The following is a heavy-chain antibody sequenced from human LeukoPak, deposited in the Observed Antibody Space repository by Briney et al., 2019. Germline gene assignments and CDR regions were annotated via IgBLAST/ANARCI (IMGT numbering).Heavy chain of an antibody. CDR1: GYTFTSYD. D-gene: IGHD1-26*01. CDR2: MNPNSGNT. J-gene: IGHJ5*02. CDR3: VRGLVGARGNWFDP. V-gene: IGHV1-8*01. Sequence: GASVKVSCKASGYTFTSYDINWVRQATGQGLEWMGWMNPNSGNTGYAQKFQVRVTMTRNTSISTAYMELSSLRSEDTAVYYCVRGLVGARGNWFDPWGQGTLVTVSS.